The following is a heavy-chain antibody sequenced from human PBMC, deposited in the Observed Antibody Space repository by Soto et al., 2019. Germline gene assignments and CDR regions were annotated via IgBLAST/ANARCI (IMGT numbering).Heavy chain of an antibody. D-gene: IGHD6-13*01. V-gene: IGHV3-30*18. CDR1: GFTFSSYG. CDR3: AKDHNSWYRYGMDV. J-gene: IGHJ6*02. Sequence: QVQLVESGGGVVQPGRSLRLSCAASGFTFSSYGMHWVRQAPGKGLEWVAVISYDGSNKYYADSVKGRFTISRDNSKNTLYLQMNSLRAEDTAVYYCAKDHNSWYRYGMDVWGQGTTVTVSS. CDR2: ISYDGSNK.